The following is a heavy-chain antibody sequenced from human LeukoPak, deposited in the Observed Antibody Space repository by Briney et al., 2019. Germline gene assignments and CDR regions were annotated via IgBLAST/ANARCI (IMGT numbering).Heavy chain of an antibody. D-gene: IGHD6-13*01. Sequence: GGSLRLSCAASGFTFSSYAMTWVCQAPGKGLEWVSAFSATDGSAQYAESVEGRFTISRDNSKNTLFLQMNSLGAEDTAVYYCARAKIAAAGTGAFDVWGQGTLVTVSS. V-gene: IGHV3-23*01. CDR2: FSATDGSA. CDR3: ARAKIAAAGTGAFDV. J-gene: IGHJ3*01. CDR1: GFTFSSYA.